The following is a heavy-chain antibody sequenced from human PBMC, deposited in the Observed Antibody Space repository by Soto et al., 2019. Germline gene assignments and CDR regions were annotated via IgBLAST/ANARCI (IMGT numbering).Heavy chain of an antibody. Sequence: QVQLQESGPGLVKPSRTLSLTCTVSGGSISSGGYYWSWIRQHPGKGLEWIGYIYYSGSTYYNPSLKSRVTISVDTSKNQFSLKLSSVTAADTAVYYCARGVFTVTTAYYYYMDVWGKGTTVTVSS. D-gene: IGHD4-17*01. CDR1: GGSISSGGYY. CDR3: ARGVFTVTTAYYYYMDV. V-gene: IGHV4-31*03. J-gene: IGHJ6*03. CDR2: IYYSGST.